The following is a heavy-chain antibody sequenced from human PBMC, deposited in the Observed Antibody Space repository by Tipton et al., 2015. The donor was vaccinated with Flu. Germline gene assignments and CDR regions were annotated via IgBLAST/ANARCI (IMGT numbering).Heavy chain of an antibody. CDR1: GGSFSGYY. Sequence: TLSLTCAVYGGSFSGYYWSWIRQPPGKGLEWIGEINHSGSTNYNPSLKSRVTISVDTSKNQFSLKLSSVTAADTAMYYCARIQGGYYGSASYDTWGQGMLVTVSS. V-gene: IGHV4-34*01. CDR3: ARIQGGYYGSASYDT. D-gene: IGHD3-10*01. J-gene: IGHJ5*02. CDR2: INHSGST.